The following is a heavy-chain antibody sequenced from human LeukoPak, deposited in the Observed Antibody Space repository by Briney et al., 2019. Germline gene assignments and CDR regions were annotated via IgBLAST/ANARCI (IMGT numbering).Heavy chain of an antibody. CDR3: ARERPRCSSTSCYLLTHYYGMDV. D-gene: IGHD2-2*01. CDR2: IYYSGST. V-gene: IGHV4-31*03. J-gene: IGHJ6*02. Sequence: SETLSLTCIVSGGSISSGGYYWSWIRQHPGKGLEWIGYIYYSGSTYYNPSLKSRVTISVDTSKNQFSLKLSSVTAADTAVYYCARERPRCSSTSCYLLTHYYGMDVWGQGTTVTVSS. CDR1: GGSISSGGYY.